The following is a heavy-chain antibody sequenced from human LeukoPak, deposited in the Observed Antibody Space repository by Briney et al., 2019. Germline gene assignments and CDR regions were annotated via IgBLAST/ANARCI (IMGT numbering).Heavy chain of an antibody. CDR2: ISAYNGNT. J-gene: IGHJ5*02. CDR1: GYTLTSYG. Sequence: ASVKVSCKASGYTLTSYGISWVRQAPGQGLEWMGWISAYNGNTNYAQKLQGRVTMTTDTSTSTAYMELRSLRSDDTAVYYCARDVLWFGVRRFDPWGQGTLVTVSS. D-gene: IGHD3-10*01. V-gene: IGHV1-18*01. CDR3: ARDVLWFGVRRFDP.